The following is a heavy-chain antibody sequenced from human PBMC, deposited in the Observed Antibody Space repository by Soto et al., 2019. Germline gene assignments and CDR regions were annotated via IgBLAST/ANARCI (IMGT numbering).Heavy chain of an antibody. V-gene: IGHV3-30*03. J-gene: IGHJ3*02. D-gene: IGHD5-12*01. CDR3: ARERTQWLRSHFDAFDI. CDR2: ISYDGSNK. CDR1: GFTFSNCG. Sequence: LRLSCAASGFTFSNCGMHWVRQAPGKGLEWVAVISYDGSNKYYIHSVKGRFTITRDNSKNTLYLQMNSLRAEDTAVYYCARERTQWLRSHFDAFDIWGQGTMVTVSS.